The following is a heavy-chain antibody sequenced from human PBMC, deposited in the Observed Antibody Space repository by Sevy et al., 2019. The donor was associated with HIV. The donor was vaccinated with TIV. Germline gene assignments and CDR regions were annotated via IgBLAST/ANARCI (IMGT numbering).Heavy chain of an antibody. J-gene: IGHJ4*02. CDR3: ARDGDSNWGGRPSERVFHH. CDR2: TYYRSRWWN. V-gene: IGHV6-1*01. Sequence: SQSLSLTCAISGDGISSKSAVWNWIRQSPSRGLEWLGRTYYRSRWWNNYALSVKSRVTINPDTSKNQVSLHLNSVTPEDTAVYYCARDGDSNWGGRPSERVFHHWGQGTLVTVSS. CDR1: GDGISSKSAV. D-gene: IGHD7-27*01.